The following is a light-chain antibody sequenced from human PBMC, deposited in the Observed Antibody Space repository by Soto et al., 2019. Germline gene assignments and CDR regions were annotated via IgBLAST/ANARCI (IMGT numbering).Light chain of an antibody. V-gene: IGLV1-40*01. CDR2: GNN. CDR1: SSNIGAGYD. Sequence: QPVLTQPPSVSGAPGQRVTIPCTGSSSNIGAGYDVHWYQQVPGTAPKLLIYGNNNRPSGVPDRFSGSKSGTSASLAITGLQAADEADYYCQSYDSSLRASVFGGGTKLTVL. J-gene: IGLJ2*01. CDR3: QSYDSSLRASV.